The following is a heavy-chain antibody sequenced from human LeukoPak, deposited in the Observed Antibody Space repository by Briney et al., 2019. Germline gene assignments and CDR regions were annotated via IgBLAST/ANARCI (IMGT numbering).Heavy chain of an antibody. CDR3: ARDKIAARPDAPNFDY. Sequence: GGSLRLSCAASGFTFSSYSMNWDRQAPGKGLEWVSSISSSSSYIYYADSVKGRFTISRDNAKNSLYLQMNSLRAEDTAVYYCARDKIAARPDAPNFDYWGQGTLVTVSS. D-gene: IGHD6-6*01. CDR2: ISSSSSYI. CDR1: GFTFSSYS. V-gene: IGHV3-21*01. J-gene: IGHJ4*02.